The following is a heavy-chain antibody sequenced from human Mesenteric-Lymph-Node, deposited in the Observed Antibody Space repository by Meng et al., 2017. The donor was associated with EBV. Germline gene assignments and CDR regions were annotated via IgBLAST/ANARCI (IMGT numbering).Heavy chain of an antibody. CDR1: GFTFSRYW. Sequence: VQLVETAGALLQPGCALRLSCAASGFTFSRYWMHWVRQAPGKGLVWISRINENGGTTTYADSVRGRFTISRDNTKNTLYLQMNNLRVEDTAVYFCSRDLAGPYDDWGQGTLVTVSS. CDR3: SRDLAGPYDD. J-gene: IGHJ4*02. CDR2: INENGGTT. V-gene: IGHV3-74*01.